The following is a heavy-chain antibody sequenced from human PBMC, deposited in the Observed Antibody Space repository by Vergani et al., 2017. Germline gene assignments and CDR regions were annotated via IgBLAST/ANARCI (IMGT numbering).Heavy chain of an antibody. D-gene: IGHD5-12*01. CDR2: IFYTGTS. Sequence: QLQLQESGPGLLKPSETLSLTCSVSGTSISGSSDYWGWIRQPPGKGLEWIGSIFYTGTSYYNPSLESRATNSVDTSKNQFSLKLKSVTAADTAVYYCVRYDTDYDAGGFDYWGQGTLVTVSS. CDR1: GTSISGSSDY. CDR3: VRYDTDYDAGGFDY. V-gene: IGHV4-39*01. J-gene: IGHJ4*02.